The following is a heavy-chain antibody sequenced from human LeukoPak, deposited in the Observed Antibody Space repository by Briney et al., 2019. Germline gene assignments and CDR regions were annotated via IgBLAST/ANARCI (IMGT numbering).Heavy chain of an antibody. CDR1: GGSVSGYY. CDR3: ARIHRYCSGGACYVLDN. Sequence: SETLSLTCVVSGGSVSGYYWGWIRQPPGRGLGWIGYVYYSGSTNYNPSFKSRITISVDTSRNQFSLQLSSVTAADTAVYYCARIHRYCSGGACYVLDNWGQGTLVAVSS. D-gene: IGHD2-15*01. CDR2: VYYSGST. V-gene: IGHV4-59*02. J-gene: IGHJ4*02.